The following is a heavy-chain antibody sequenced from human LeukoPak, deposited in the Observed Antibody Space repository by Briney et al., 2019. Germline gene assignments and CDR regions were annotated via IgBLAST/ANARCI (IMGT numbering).Heavy chain of an antibody. V-gene: IGHV4-59*08. CDR1: GGSISTYH. J-gene: IGHJ4*02. Sequence: PSETLSLTCTVSGGSISTYHWSWIRQPPGKGLEWIGYIYYSGSTNYNPSLKSRVTISVDTSKNQFSLKLSSVTAADTAVYYCARGYGGEVLGYDYVLDYWGQGTLVTVSS. CDR3: ARGYGGEVLGYDYVLDY. D-gene: IGHD3-16*01. CDR2: IYYSGST.